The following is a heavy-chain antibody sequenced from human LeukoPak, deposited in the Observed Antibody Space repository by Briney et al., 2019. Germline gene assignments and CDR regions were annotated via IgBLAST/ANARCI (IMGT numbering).Heavy chain of an antibody. CDR1: GGSISSSSYY. CDR3: ARRWYDFWSGYLTPFDY. V-gene: IGHV4-39*01. D-gene: IGHD3-3*01. Sequence: SETLSLTCTVSGGSISSSSYYWAWIRQPPGRGLQWIGSIYYSGNTYYNPSLKSRVTISVDTSKNQFSLKLSSVTAADTAVYYCARRWYDFWSGYLTPFDYWGQGTLVTVSS. CDR2: IYYSGNT. J-gene: IGHJ4*02.